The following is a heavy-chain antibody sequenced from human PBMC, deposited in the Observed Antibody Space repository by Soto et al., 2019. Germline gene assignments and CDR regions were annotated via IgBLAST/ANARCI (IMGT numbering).Heavy chain of an antibody. CDR1: GGSIRSYY. V-gene: IGHV4-4*07. CDR3: AREGASGFGMDV. J-gene: IGHJ6*02. CDR2: IYTSGST. D-gene: IGHD1-26*01. Sequence: QVQLQESGPGLVKPSETLSLTCNVSGGSIRSYYWSWVRQPAGKPLEWIGRIYTSGSTNYNPSLKSRVSMSVDTSKNQFSLEVTSGTAADTAVYYCAREGASGFGMDVWGLGTTVTVSS.